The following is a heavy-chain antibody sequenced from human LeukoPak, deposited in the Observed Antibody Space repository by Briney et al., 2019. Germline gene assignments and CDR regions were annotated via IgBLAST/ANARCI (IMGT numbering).Heavy chain of an antibody. CDR3: ARGAGNYYDSSGYYHFDY. CDR1: GGSISSYY. V-gene: IGHV4-59*01. J-gene: IGHJ4*02. CDR2: IYYSGST. Sequence: SETLSLTCSVSGGSISSYYWSWIRQPPGKGLEWIGYIYYSGSTYYNPSLKSRVNISVDTSKNQFSLKLSSVTAADTAVYYCARGAGNYYDSSGYYHFDYWGQGTLVTVSS. D-gene: IGHD3-22*01.